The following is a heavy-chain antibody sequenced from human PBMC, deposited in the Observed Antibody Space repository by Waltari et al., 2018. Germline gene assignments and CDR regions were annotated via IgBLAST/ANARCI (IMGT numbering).Heavy chain of an antibody. J-gene: IGHJ4*02. CDR2: IYSDESKE. Sequence: RLSCAASGFTFRDFAMHGVRQAPGKGLEWRAIIYSDESKEYYADSVHGRLTSSRDNSKNMLYLQMNSLRAEDTAVYFCVKEVTGNNFGPLDFWGQGALVTVSS. V-gene: IGHV3-30*18. CDR3: VKEVTGNNFGPLDF. CDR1: GFTFRDFA. D-gene: IGHD1-1*01.